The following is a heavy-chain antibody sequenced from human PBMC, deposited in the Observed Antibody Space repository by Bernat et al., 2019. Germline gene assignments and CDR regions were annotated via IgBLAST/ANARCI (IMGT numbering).Heavy chain of an antibody. D-gene: IGHD6-19*01. J-gene: IGHJ4*02. CDR1: GGSFSGYY. V-gene: IGHV4-34*01. Sequence: QVQLQQWGAGLLKPSETLSLTCAVYGGSFSGYYWSWIRQPPGKGLEWIGEINHSGSTNYSPSLKSRVTISVDTSKNQFSLKLSSVTAADTAVYYCARGGQWLDSDDYWGQGTLVTVSS. CDR2: INHSGST. CDR3: ARGGQWLDSDDY.